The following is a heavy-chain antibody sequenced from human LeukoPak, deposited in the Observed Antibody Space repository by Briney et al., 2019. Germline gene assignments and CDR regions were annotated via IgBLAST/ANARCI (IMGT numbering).Heavy chain of an antibody. D-gene: IGHD5-18*01. J-gene: IGHJ4*02. CDR1: GFTFDDYT. CDR3: ARGYSYGYLGD. V-gene: IGHV3-43*01. Sequence: GGSLRLSCAASGFTFDDYTMHWVRQAPGKGLEWVSLISWDGGSTYYADSVKGRFTISRDNSKNSLYLQMNSLRTGDTTLYYCARGYSYGYLGDWGQGTLVTVSS. CDR2: ISWDGGST.